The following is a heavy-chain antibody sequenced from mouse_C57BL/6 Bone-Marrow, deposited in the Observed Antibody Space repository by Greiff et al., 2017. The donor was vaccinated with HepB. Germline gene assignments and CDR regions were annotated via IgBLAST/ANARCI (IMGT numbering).Heavy chain of an antibody. V-gene: IGHV5-6*01. CDR2: ISSGGSYT. CDR3: ARPPYLYYAMDY. Sequence: EVMLVESGGDLVKPGGSLKLSCAASGFTFSSYGMSWVRQTPDKRLEWVATISSGGSYTYYPDSVKGRFTISRDNAKNTLYLQMSSLKSVDTAMYYCARPPYLYYAMDYWGQGTSVTVSS. J-gene: IGHJ4*01. CDR1: GFTFSSYG. D-gene: IGHD5-1*01.